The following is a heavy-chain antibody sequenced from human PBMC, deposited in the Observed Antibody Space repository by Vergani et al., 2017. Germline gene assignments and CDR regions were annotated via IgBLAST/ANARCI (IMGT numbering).Heavy chain of an antibody. J-gene: IGHJ6*03. CDR2: IDHTGRP. Sequence: QVQLQQWGGGLLKPSETLSLTCVVNGGSFTSYHWTWIRQSPGEGLEWVGDIDHTGRPDYNPSLKSRLTMSVDESRNQLSLTLNSVTATDTAIYFCARVNTETNGHLYYYYYMDVWGQGTAVTVS. D-gene: IGHD4-11*01. CDR1: GGSFTSYH. CDR3: ARVNTETNGHLYYYYYMDV. V-gene: IGHV4-34*01.